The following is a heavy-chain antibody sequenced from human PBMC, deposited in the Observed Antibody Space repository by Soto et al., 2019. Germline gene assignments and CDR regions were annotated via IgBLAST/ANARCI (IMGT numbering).Heavy chain of an antibody. CDR2: FYHSGSS. CDR3: ARTYSSDWSLGY. D-gene: IGHD6-19*01. J-gene: IGHJ4*02. Sequence: SETLSLTCTVSGGSISSYYWSCIRQPPWKGLEWIGYFYHSGSSSYSPSLKSRVTISVDTSKNQFSLNLSSVTAADTAVYYCARTYSSDWSLGYWGQGTMVTVSS. CDR1: GGSISSYY. V-gene: IGHV4-59*01.